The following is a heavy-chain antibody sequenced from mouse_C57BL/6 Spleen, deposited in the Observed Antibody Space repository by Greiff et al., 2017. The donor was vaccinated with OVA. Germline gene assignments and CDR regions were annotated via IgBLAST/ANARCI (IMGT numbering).Heavy chain of an antibody. Sequence: VQLQQSGTELVKPGASVKLSCKASGYTFTSYWMHWVKQRPGQGLEWIGNINPSNGGTNYNEKFKSKGTLTVDKSSSTAYMQLSSLTSEDSAVYYCAGVYYDYGGFAYWGQGTLVTVSA. V-gene: IGHV1-53*01. J-gene: IGHJ3*01. CDR3: AGVYYDYGGFAY. D-gene: IGHD2-4*01. CDR2: INPSNGGT. CDR1: GYTFTSYW.